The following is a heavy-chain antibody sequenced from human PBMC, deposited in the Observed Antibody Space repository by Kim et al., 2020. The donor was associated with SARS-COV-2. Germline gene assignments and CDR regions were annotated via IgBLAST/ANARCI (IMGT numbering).Heavy chain of an antibody. CDR3: ARVGPMVGEIIVNYYAMDV. Sequence: GGSLRLSCVASGFTFSSYDIHWVRQPPGKGLEWVALVSHDGSETSHADSVKGRFTVSRDNSKKTLYLQMNSLRHEDTALYYCARVGPMVGEIIVNYYAMDVWGHGTSVTVSS. D-gene: IGHD3-10*01. V-gene: IGHV3-30*03. J-gene: IGHJ6*02. CDR2: VSHDGSET. CDR1: GFTFSSYD.